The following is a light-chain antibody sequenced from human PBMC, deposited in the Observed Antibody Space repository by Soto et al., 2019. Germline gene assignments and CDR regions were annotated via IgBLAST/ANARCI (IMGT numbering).Light chain of an antibody. CDR2: HSS. J-gene: IGKJ5*01. CDR3: QQRSNWARDT. V-gene: IGKV3-15*01. Sequence: ETVMTQSPGTLSVSPGERATLSCRASQSVSSDLAWYQQKPGQAPRLLIYHSSTRAPAIPARFSGSGSGTEFTLTISSLQSEDFAVYYCQQRSNWARDTFGQGTRLEIK. CDR1: QSVSSD.